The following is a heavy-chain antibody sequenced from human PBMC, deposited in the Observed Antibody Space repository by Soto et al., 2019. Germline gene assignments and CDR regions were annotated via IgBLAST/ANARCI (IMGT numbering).Heavy chain of an antibody. Sequence: EVQLVESGGGLVKPGVSLRLSCAASGFTFSNAWMSWVRQAQGKKLEWVGRLKSKTDGGTTDYAAPVKGRFTISRDDSKNTLYLQMNSLKTEDPAVYYCTTDSYYDSSGYLYWGQGTLVTVSS. J-gene: IGHJ4*02. CDR3: TTDSYYDSSGYLY. CDR2: LKSKTDGGTT. D-gene: IGHD3-22*01. CDR1: GFTFSNAW. V-gene: IGHV3-15*01.